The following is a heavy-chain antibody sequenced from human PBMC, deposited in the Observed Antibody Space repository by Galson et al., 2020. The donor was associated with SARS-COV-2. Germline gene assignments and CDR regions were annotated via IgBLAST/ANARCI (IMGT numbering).Heavy chain of an antibody. J-gene: IGHJ4*02. V-gene: IGHV3-9*01. CDR3: AKAPTIGFCSGDNCFPKGYFYS. D-gene: IGHD2-15*01. CDR2: ISWSGGSF. CDR1: GFSFDDYA. Sequence: GGSLRLSCAASGFSFDDYAMHWVRQAPGKGLEWVSGISWSGGSFGYADSVKGRFTISRDNDKYSLFLQMNRLRPDDTALYFCAKAPTIGFCSGDNCFPKGYFYSWGQGILVTVSS.